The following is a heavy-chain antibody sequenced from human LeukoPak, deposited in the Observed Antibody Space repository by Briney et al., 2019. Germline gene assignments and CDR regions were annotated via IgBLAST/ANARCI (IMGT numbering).Heavy chain of an antibody. J-gene: IGHJ4*02. CDR3: AKLGGDSSGLLL. Sequence: GSLRLSCAASGFIFSSYAMSWVRQAPGKGLEWVSTIGGSGGSTYYADSVKGRFTISRDNSKNTLYLQMSSLRAEDTAVYFCAKLGGDSSGLLLWGQGTLVTVSS. CDR2: IGGSGGST. D-gene: IGHD6-25*01. V-gene: IGHV3-23*01. CDR1: GFIFSSYA.